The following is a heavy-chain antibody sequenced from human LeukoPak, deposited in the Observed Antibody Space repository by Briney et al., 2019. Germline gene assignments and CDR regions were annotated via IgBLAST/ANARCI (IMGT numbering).Heavy chain of an antibody. CDR2: ISYSGNT. J-gene: IGHJ5*02. CDR3: ARDFWSGYSDSGFDP. Sequence: PSETLSLTCTVSGGSIISSDYHWGWVRQPPGKGLEWIGTISYSGNTDYNPSLRSRVTISVDTSNNQFSLKLSSVTAADTAVYYCARDFWSGYSDSGFDPWGQGTLVTVSS. V-gene: IGHV4-39*07. D-gene: IGHD3-3*01. CDR1: GGSIISSDYH.